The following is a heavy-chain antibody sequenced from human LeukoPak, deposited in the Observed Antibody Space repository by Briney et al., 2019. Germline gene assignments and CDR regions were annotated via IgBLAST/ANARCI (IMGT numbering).Heavy chain of an antibody. D-gene: IGHD6-6*01. CDR1: GFTFSSYN. CDR2: ISSSSSYI. V-gene: IGHV3-21*01. J-gene: IGHJ4*02. Sequence: GGSLRLSCAASGFTFSSYNMNWVRQAPGKGLEWVSFISSSSSYIYYADSVKGRFTISRDNAKNSLYLQMNNLRAEDTAVYYCARDWASIAARYFDYWGQGTLVTVSS. CDR3: ARDWASIAARYFDY.